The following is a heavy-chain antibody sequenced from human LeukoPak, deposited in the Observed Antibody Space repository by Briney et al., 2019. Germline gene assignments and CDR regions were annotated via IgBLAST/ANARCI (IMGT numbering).Heavy chain of an antibody. Sequence: PGGSLRLSCAASGFTFSSYSMNWVRQAPGKGLEWLSYINSGSNSINYADSVKGRFIISRDNAKNSLYLQMNSLRADDTAVYYCAREVRGDYFDFWGQGTLVTVSS. J-gene: IGHJ4*02. V-gene: IGHV3-48*01. CDR1: GFTFSSYS. CDR3: AREVRGDYFDF. CDR2: INSGSNSI. D-gene: IGHD3-16*01.